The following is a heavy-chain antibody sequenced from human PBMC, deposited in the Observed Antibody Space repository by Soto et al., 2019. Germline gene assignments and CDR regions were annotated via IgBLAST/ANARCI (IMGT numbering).Heavy chain of an antibody. V-gene: IGHV2-5*02. J-gene: IGHJ4*02. Sequence: QITLKESGPTLVKPTQTLTLTCTFSGFSLSTSGVGVGWIRQPPGKALEWLALIYWDDDKRYSPSLKSRLTIPKXXPXYPXVPTMTNMDPVDTATYYCAHAYCSGGSCYSARLDYWGQGTLVTVSS. D-gene: IGHD2-15*01. CDR2: IYWDDDK. CDR1: GFSLSTSGVG. CDR3: AHAYCSGGSCYSARLDY.